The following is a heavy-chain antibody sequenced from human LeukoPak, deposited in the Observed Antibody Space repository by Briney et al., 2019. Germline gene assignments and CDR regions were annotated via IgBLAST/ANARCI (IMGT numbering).Heavy chain of an antibody. CDR3: AKDLPYYYDSSGSGDAFDI. Sequence: GGSLRLSCAASGFIFSNYGMNWVRQAPGKGLDWVSSISGSGSSTYYAESVKGRVTISRDNSQNTLYLQMDSLRAEDTAIYYCAKDLPYYYDSSGSGDAFDIWGRGTMVTVST. D-gene: IGHD3-22*01. CDR2: ISGSGSST. V-gene: IGHV3-23*01. CDR1: GFIFSNYG. J-gene: IGHJ3*02.